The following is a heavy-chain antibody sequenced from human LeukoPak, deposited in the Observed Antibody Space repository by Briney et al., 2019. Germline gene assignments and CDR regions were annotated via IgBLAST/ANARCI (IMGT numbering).Heavy chain of an antibody. J-gene: IGHJ4*02. CDR1: GFTFSSYA. V-gene: IGHV3-23*01. CDR3: AKGPNSPLSLPPHY. D-gene: IGHD1-7*01. CDR2: ISGSGGST. Sequence: PGGSLRLSCAASGFTFSSYAMSWVRQAPGKGLEWVSAISGSGGSTYYADSVKGRFTISRDNSKNTLYLQMSSLRAEDTAVYYCAKGPNSPLSLPPHYWGQGTLVTVSS.